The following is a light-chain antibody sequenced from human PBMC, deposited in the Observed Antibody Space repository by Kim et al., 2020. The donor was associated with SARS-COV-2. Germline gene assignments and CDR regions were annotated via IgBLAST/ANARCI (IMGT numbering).Light chain of an antibody. CDR1: SSDVGGFNY. CDR3: SSYTSYSTWV. CDR2: DVS. Sequence: QSVLTQPASVSGSPGQSITISCSGTSSDVGGFNYVSWYKQHPGKAPELMIYDVSDRPSGVSNRFSGSKSGNTASLTISGLQAEDEADYYCSSYTSYSTWVFGGGTKVTVL. V-gene: IGLV2-14*03. J-gene: IGLJ3*02.